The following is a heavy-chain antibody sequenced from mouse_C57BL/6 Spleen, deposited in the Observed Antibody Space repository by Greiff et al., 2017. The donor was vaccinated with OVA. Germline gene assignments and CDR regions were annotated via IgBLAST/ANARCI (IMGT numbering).Heavy chain of an antibody. CDR2: ISSGGSYT. V-gene: IGHV5-6*01. CDR3: AKIFYYGYDNAMDY. D-gene: IGHD2-2*01. J-gene: IGHJ4*01. CDR1: GFTFSSYG. Sequence: EVQLQESGGDLVKPGGSLKLSCAASGFTFSSYGMSWVRQTPDKRLEWVATISSGGSYTYYPDSVKGRFTISRDNAKNTLYLQMSSLKSEDTAMYYCAKIFYYGYDNAMDYWGQGTSVTVSS.